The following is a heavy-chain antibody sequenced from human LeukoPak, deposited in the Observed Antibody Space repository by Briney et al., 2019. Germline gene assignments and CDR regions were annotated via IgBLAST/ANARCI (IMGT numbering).Heavy chain of an antibody. CDR1: GFTFSSYA. J-gene: IGHJ4*02. V-gene: IGHV3-30-3*01. Sequence: QPGGSPRLSCAASGFTFSSYAMHWVRQAPGKGLEWVAVISYDGSNKYYADSVKGRFTISRDNSKNTLYLQMNSLRAEDTAVYYCARDYYDSSGYYYYWGQGTLVTVSS. D-gene: IGHD3-22*01. CDR3: ARDYYDSSGYYYY. CDR2: ISYDGSNK.